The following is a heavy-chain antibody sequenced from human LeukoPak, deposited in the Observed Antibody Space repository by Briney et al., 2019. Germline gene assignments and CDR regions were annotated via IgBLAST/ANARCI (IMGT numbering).Heavy chain of an antibody. J-gene: IGHJ4*02. D-gene: IGHD6-13*01. V-gene: IGHV3-30*02. CDR1: GFTFSNYG. CDR2: ILHDGSNK. Sequence: GGSLRLSCAASGFTFSNYGIHWVRQAPGKGLEWVAFILHDGSNKYYADSVKGRFTISRDNSKNTLYLQMNSLRPEDTAVYYCAKGSSWYIDCCGQGTLVTVSS. CDR3: AKGSSWYIDC.